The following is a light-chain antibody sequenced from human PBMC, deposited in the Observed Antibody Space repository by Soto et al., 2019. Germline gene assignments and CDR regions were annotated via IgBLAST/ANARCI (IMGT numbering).Light chain of an antibody. J-gene: IGLJ2*01. V-gene: IGLV2-8*01. CDR3: NSYAGTNNLV. CDR2: DVS. CDR1: SSDVGGYNY. Sequence: QSVLTQPPSASGSPGQSVTISCTGTSSDVGGYNYVSWYQQHPGKAPKLMIYDVSEWPSGVPDRFSGSKSGNTASLTVSGLQAEDEADYYCNSYAGTNNLVFGGGTKLTVL.